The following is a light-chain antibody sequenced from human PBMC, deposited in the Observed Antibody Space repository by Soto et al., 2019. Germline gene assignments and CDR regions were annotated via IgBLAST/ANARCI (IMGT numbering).Light chain of an antibody. CDR2: TAS. V-gene: IGKV1-9*01. CDR1: QGISSS. CDR3: QQLNSYPRT. Sequence: IQLTQSPSPLSASVGDRVTITCRASQGISSSLAWYQQKPGKAPKLLIYTASTLQSGVTSRFSGSESGTDFTLTISSLQPEDFATYYCQQLNSYPRTFGPGTKVDIK. J-gene: IGKJ3*01.